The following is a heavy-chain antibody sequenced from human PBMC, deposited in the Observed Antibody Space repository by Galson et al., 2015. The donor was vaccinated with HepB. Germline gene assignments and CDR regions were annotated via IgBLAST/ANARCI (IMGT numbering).Heavy chain of an antibody. D-gene: IGHD5-18*01. Sequence: SLRLSCAASGFTFSSYGMHWVRRAPGKGLEWVADISSDEINKHYADSVKGRFTISRDHSKNTLFLQMNSLRAEDTAVYYCAKVVSGYSYGSDAFDVWGQGTMVTVSS. CDR3: AKVVSGYSYGSDAFDV. V-gene: IGHV3-30*18. J-gene: IGHJ3*01. CDR2: ISSDEINK. CDR1: GFTFSSYG.